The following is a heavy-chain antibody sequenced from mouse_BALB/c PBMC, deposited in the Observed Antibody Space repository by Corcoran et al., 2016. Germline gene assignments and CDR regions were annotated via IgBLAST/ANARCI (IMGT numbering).Heavy chain of an antibody. CDR1: GFNIKDTY. Sequence: EVQLQPSGAELVQPGASVKLSCTASGFNIKDTYMHWVKQRPEKGLEWIGRIDPENGSTKYDPKFQGKATITADTSSNTAYLQLSSLTSEDTAVYYCARWDWYFDVWGAGTTVTVSS. CDR2: IDPENGST. CDR3: ARWDWYFDV. J-gene: IGHJ1*01. V-gene: IGHV14-3*02.